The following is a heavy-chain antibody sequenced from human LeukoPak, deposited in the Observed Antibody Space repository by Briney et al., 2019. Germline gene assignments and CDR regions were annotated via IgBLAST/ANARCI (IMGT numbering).Heavy chain of an antibody. D-gene: IGHD6-19*01. Sequence: AGRSLRLSCAASGLTFSSYGMHWVRQAPGKGLEWVAFIRYDGNNKDYADSVKGRFTISRDNAKNTVYLQMNSLRAEDTAVYYCARDHSSGPSFDPWGQGTLVTVSS. CDR3: ARDHSSGPSFDP. CDR2: IRYDGNNK. V-gene: IGHV3-33*08. J-gene: IGHJ5*02. CDR1: GLTFSSYG.